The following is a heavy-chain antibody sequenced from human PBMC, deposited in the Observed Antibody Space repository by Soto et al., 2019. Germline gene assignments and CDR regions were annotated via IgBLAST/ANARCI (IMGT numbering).Heavy chain of an antibody. J-gene: IGHJ6*02. D-gene: IGHD3-3*01. Sequence: QVQLVESGGGVVQSGRSLRLSCVTSGFRFGAYAMHWVRQAPGKGLEWVAVISYDGRHTYYADSVKGRFTISRDNSRNTLSLQMNSLRDDTAVYYCARDRVWSRMRVYGMDVWGRGTTVTVSS. CDR1: GFRFGAYA. CDR2: ISYDGRHT. CDR3: ARDRVWSRMRVYGMDV. V-gene: IGHV3-30*03.